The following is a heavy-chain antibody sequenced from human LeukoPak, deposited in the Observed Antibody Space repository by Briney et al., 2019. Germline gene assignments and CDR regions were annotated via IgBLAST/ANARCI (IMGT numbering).Heavy chain of an antibody. Sequence: PGGSLRLSCAASGFTFSSYGMHWVRQAPGKGLEWVAVIWYDGSNKYYADSVKGRFTISRDNSKNTLYLQMNSLRAEDTAVYYCAKDQRYSSSRGKGMDVWGQGTTVTVSS. D-gene: IGHD6-13*01. J-gene: IGHJ6*02. CDR2: IWYDGSNK. CDR3: AKDQRYSSSRGKGMDV. V-gene: IGHV3-33*06. CDR1: GFTFSSYG.